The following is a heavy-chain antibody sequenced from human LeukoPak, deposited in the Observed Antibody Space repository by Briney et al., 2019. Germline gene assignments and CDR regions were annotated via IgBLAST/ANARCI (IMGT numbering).Heavy chain of an antibody. CDR3: ASGLELDY. J-gene: IGHJ4*02. Sequence: PSETLSLTCAVYGGSFSGYYWSWIRQPPGKGLEWTGEINHSGSTNYNPSLKSRVTISVDTSKNQFSLKLSSVTAADTAVYYCASGLELDYWGQGTLVTVSS. CDR1: GGSFSGYY. CDR2: INHSGST. V-gene: IGHV4-34*01.